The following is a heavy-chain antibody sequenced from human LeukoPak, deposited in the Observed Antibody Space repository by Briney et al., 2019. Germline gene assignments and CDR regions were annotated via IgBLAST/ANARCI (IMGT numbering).Heavy chain of an antibody. J-gene: IGHJ3*02. CDR3: ATEGHSSGWVGTFDI. D-gene: IGHD6-25*01. CDR1: GFTFSTSS. Sequence: GRSLRLSCAASGFTFSTSSMHWVRQAPGKGLEWVAVTSYDESIKVYAESVKGRFTISRDNSENTLYLQMNSLKFEDTAVYYCATEGHSSGWVGTFDIWGQGTMVTISS. CDR2: TSYDESIK. V-gene: IGHV3-30-3*01.